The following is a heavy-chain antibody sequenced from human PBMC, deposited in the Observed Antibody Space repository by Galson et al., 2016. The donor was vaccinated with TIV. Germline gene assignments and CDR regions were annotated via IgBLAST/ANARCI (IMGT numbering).Heavy chain of an antibody. CDR1: GGTFGSFV. J-gene: IGHJ6*02. CDR2: IIPLFGSA. V-gene: IGHV1-69*06. Sequence: SVKVSCKASGGTFGSFVFNWVRQAPGQGLEWMGDIIPLFGSANYAQKFQGRVTITADRSTSTVDMELTSLTSEDSALYYCAKDRNTAMDTYHFCYGMDVWGQGTTVTVSS. CDR3: AKDRNTAMDTYHFCYGMDV. D-gene: IGHD5-18*01.